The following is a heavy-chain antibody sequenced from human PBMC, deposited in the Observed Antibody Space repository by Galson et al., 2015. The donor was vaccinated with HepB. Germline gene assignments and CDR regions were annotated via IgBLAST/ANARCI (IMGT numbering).Heavy chain of an antibody. CDR2: IIPIFGTA. CDR1: GGTFSSYA. CDR3: ARGTIGTYYDFWCGSGQGDI. V-gene: IGHV1-69*13. D-gene: IGHD3-3*01. Sequence: SVKVSCKASGGTFSSYAISWVRQAPGQGLEWMGGIIPIFGTANYAQKFQGRVTITADESTSTAYMELSSLRSEDTAVYYCARGTIGTYYDFWCGSGQGDIWGQGTMVTVSS. J-gene: IGHJ3*02.